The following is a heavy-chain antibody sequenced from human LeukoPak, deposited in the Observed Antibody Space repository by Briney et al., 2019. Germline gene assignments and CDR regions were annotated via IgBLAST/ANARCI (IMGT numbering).Heavy chain of an antibody. CDR3: ARDGKVAAAGWSAFDY. D-gene: IGHD6-13*01. Sequence: ASVKVSCKVSGYTLTELSMHWVRQAPGKGLEWMGGFDPEDGETIYAQKFQGRVTMTEDTSTDTAYMELSSLRSEDTAVYYCARDGKVAAAGWSAFDYWGQGTLVTVSS. J-gene: IGHJ4*02. CDR2: FDPEDGET. CDR1: GYTLTELS. V-gene: IGHV1-24*01.